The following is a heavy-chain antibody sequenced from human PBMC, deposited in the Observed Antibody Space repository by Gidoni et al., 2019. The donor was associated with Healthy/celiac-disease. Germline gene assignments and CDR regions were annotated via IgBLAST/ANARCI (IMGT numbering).Heavy chain of an antibody. CDR2: IIPIFGTA. V-gene: IGHV1-69*01. CDR1: GSTFSSYA. CDR3: ARVGNYYDSSGYYYFDY. D-gene: IGHD3-22*01. Sequence: QVQLVQSGAEVTKPGSSVKVSCKASGSTFSSYAISWVRQAPGQGLEWMGGIIPIFGTANYAQKFQGRVTITADESTSTAYMELSSLRSEDTAVYYCARVGNYYDSSGYYYFDYWGQGTLVTVSS. J-gene: IGHJ4*02.